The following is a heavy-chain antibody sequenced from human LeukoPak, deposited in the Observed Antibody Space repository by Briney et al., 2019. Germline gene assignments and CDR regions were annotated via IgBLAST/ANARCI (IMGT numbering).Heavy chain of an antibody. V-gene: IGHV4-39*07. CDR2: IYYSGST. CDR3: ASSDGNSVKPFDY. D-gene: IGHD4-23*01. J-gene: IGHJ4*02. CDR1: GGSISSSSYY. Sequence: SETLSLTCTVSGGSISSSSYYWGWIRQPPGKGLEWIGSIYYSGSTYYNPSLKSRVTISVDTSKNQFSLKLSSVTAADTAVYYCASSDGNSVKPFDYWGQGTLVTVSS.